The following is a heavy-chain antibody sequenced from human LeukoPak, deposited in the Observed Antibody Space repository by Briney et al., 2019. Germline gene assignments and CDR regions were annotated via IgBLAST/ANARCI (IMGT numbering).Heavy chain of an antibody. D-gene: IGHD2-2*01. CDR1: GYTFTGYY. Sequence: GASVKVSCKASGYTFTGYYTHWVRQAPGQGLEWMGWINPNSGGTNYAQKLQGRVTMTTDTSTSTAYMELRSLRSDDTAVYYCARGSNRWFAFDYWGQGTLVTVSS. CDR3: ARGSNRWFAFDY. J-gene: IGHJ4*02. V-gene: IGHV1-2*02. CDR2: INPNSGGT.